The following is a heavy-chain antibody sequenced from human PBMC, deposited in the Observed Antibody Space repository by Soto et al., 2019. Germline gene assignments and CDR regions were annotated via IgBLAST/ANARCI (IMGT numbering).Heavy chain of an antibody. CDR3: ARGRGDAWSHDFDY. Sequence: SETLSLTCTVYGYSITSGYYWGWVRQPPGKGLEWLGSFFHNGNTYYNPSLKSRVTISVDTSNTEFSLNLISVAAADTALYFCARGRGDAWSHDFDYWGQGIRVTVFS. J-gene: IGHJ4*02. CDR2: FFHNGNT. CDR1: GYSITSGYY. V-gene: IGHV4-38-2*02. D-gene: IGHD2-2*01.